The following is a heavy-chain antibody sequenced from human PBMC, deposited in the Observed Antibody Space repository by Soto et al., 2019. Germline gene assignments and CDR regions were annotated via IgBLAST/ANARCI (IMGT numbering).Heavy chain of an antibody. V-gene: IGHV2-5*02. D-gene: IGHD6-13*01. CDR2: IYWDDDK. Sequence: QITLKESGPTLVKPTQTLTLTCTFSGFSLSTSGVGVGWIRQPPGKALEWLGRIYWDDDKRYSPSLKSRLTISQDTSKNQVVLTMTNMNPVDTATYYCANTEAAAGFFDYWGQGTLVTVSS. J-gene: IGHJ4*02. CDR3: ANTEAAAGFFDY. CDR1: GFSLSTSGVG.